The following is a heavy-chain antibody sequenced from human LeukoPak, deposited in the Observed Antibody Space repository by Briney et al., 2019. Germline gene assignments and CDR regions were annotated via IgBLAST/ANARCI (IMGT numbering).Heavy chain of an antibody. CDR2: IRSSGSDT. CDR1: GFTLSSYT. J-gene: IGHJ4*02. CDR3: ARRGGSTGWGDFDY. Sequence: PGGSLRLSCAASGFTLSSYTMNWVRQAPGKGLEWVLSIRSSGSDTFHADSVKGRFSISADNSKNMVYLQMNSLTGEDTAVYYCARRGGSTGWGDFDYWGQGTLVTVSS. V-gene: IGHV3-23*01. D-gene: IGHD6-19*01.